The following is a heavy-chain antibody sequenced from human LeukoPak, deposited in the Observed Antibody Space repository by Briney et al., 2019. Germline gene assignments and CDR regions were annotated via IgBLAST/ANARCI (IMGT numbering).Heavy chain of an antibody. V-gene: IGHV3-30-3*01. Sequence: GRSLRLSCAASGFTFSSYAMHWVRQAPGKGLEWVAVISYDGSNKYYADSVKGRFTISRDNPKNTLYLQMNSLRAEDTAVYYCARGGVVIWFGHAFDIWGQGTMVTVSS. CDR1: GFTFSSYA. J-gene: IGHJ3*02. D-gene: IGHD3-10*01. CDR2: ISYDGSNK. CDR3: ARGGVVIWFGHAFDI.